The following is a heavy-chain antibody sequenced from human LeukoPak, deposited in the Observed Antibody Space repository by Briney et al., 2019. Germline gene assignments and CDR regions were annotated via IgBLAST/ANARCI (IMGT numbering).Heavy chain of an antibody. CDR1: GFTFSGYW. D-gene: IGHD1-26*01. J-gene: IGHJ4*02. CDR2: IYTDGSRT. V-gene: IGHV3-74*01. CDR3: ARGDHVGYFLDY. Sequence: SGGSLRLSCAASGFTFSGYWMHWVRQAPGKGLVWVSRIYTDGSRTNYADSVWGRFTISRDNAKNTLYLQLDSLRAEDTAVYYCARGDHVGYFLDYWGQGTLVTVSS.